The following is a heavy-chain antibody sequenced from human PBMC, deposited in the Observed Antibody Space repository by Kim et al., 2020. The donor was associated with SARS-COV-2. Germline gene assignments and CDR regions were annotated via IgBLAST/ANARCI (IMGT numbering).Heavy chain of an antibody. CDR2: ISAYNGNT. Sequence: ASVKVSCKASGYTFTSYGISWVRQAPGQGLEWMGWISAYNGNTNYAQKLQGRVTMTTDTSTSTAYMELRSLRSDDTAVYYCARDSPPPGGCSSTSCYRKNVWSGYYIWVWYGMDVWGQGTTVTVSS. CDR3: ARDSPPPGGCSSTSCYRKNVWSGYYIWVWYGMDV. J-gene: IGHJ6*02. CDR1: GYTFTSYG. V-gene: IGHV1-18*04. D-gene: IGHD2-2*02.